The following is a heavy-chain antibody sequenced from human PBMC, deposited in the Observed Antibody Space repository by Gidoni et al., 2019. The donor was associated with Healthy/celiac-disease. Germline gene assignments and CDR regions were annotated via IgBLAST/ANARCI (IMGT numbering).Heavy chain of an antibody. Sequence: EVQLVESGGGLVQPGGSLRLSCAASGFTFSSYWMHWVRQAPGKGLVWVSRINSDGSSTSYADSVKGRFTISRDNAKNTLYLQMNSLRAEDTAVYYCARGVAVAGEDNWFDPWGQGTLVTVSS. J-gene: IGHJ5*02. CDR2: INSDGSST. D-gene: IGHD6-19*01. CDR1: GFTFSSYW. CDR3: ARGVAVAGEDNWFDP. V-gene: IGHV3-74*01.